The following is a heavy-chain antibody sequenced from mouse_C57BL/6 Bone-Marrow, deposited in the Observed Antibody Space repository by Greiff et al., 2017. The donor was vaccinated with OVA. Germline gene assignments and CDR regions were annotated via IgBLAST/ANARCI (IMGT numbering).Heavy chain of an antibody. CDR1: GYTFTSYW. J-gene: IGHJ2*01. V-gene: IGHV1-50*01. CDR2: IDPSDSYT. Sequence: VQLQQPGAELVKPGASVKLSCKASGYTFTSYWMQWVKQRPGQGLEWIGEIDPSDSYTNYNQKFKGKATLTVDTSSSTAYMQLSSLTSEDSAVYYCARTPSITTVVATDRYYFDYWGQGTTLTVSS. D-gene: IGHD1-1*01. CDR3: ARTPSITTVVATDRYYFDY.